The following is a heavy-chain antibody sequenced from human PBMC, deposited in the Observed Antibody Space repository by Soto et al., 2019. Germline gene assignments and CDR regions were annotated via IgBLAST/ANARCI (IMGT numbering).Heavy chain of an antibody. CDR1: GFSFSSYA. J-gene: IGHJ4*02. Sequence: GGSLRLSCAASGFSFSSYAMNWVRQAPGKGLEWVSPISSSSSYIYYADSVKGRFTISRDNAKNSLYLQMNSLRAEDTAVYYCARDPQDYYYDSSGYRSFDYWGQGTLVTVSS. CDR2: ISSSSSYI. D-gene: IGHD3-22*01. V-gene: IGHV3-21*01. CDR3: ARDPQDYYYDSSGYRSFDY.